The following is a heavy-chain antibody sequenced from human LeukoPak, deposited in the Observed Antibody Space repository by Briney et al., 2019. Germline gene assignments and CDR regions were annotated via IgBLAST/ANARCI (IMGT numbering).Heavy chain of an antibody. CDR1: GYTFTSYG. D-gene: IGHD4-17*01. J-gene: IGHJ4*02. V-gene: IGHV1-18*01. CDR3: ARDSVGYLYGDNDY. Sequence: ASVKVSCKASGYTFTSYGISWVRQVPGQGLEWMGWISAYNGNTNYAQKLQGRVTMTTDTSTSTAYMELRSLRSDDTAVYYCARDSVGYLYGDNDYWGQGTLVTVSS. CDR2: ISAYNGNT.